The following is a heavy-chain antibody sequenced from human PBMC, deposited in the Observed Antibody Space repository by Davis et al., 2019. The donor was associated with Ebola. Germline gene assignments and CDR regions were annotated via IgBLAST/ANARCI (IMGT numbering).Heavy chain of an antibody. J-gene: IGHJ4*02. V-gene: IGHV3-30*18. CDR1: GFTFSSYG. D-gene: IGHD1-7*01. Sequence: SLKISCAASGFTFSSYGMHWVRQAPGKGLEWVAVISYDGSNKYYADSVKGRFTISRDNSKNTLYLQMNSLRAEDTAVYYCAKDPGWNYYFDYWGQGTLVTVSS. CDR2: ISYDGSNK. CDR3: AKDPGWNYYFDY.